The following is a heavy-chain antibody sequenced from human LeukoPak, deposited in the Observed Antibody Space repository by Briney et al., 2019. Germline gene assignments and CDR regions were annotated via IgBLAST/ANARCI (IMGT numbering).Heavy chain of an antibody. V-gene: IGHV1-46*01. CDR1: GYTFTSYY. Sequence: ASVKVSCKASGYTFTSYYMHWVRQAPGQGLEWMGIINPSGGSTSYAQKLQGRVTMTTDTSTSTAYMELRSLRSDDTAVYYCARDAAPGIAVAGTIWFDPWGQGTLVTVSS. J-gene: IGHJ5*02. D-gene: IGHD6-19*01. CDR3: ARDAAPGIAVAGTIWFDP. CDR2: INPSGGST.